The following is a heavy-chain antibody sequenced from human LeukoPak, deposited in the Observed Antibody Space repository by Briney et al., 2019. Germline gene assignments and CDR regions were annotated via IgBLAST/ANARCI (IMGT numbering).Heavy chain of an antibody. V-gene: IGHV4-39*07. Sequence: SETLSLTCTVSGGSISSSSYYWGWIRQPPGKGLGWIGSIYYSGSTYYNPSLKSRVTISVDTSKNQFSLKLSSVTAADTAVYYCARDRTARGPPVDVWGQGTTVTVSS. CDR1: GGSISSSSYY. CDR2: IYYSGST. J-gene: IGHJ6*02. CDR3: ARDRTARGPPVDV.